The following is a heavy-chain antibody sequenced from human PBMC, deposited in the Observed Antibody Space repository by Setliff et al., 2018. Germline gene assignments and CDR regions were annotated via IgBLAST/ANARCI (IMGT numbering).Heavy chain of an antibody. CDR1: GYTFSSYA. CDR2: INPNSGGT. Sequence: ASVKVSCKASGYTFSSYAMNWVRQAPGQGLEWMGWINPNSGGTNPAQKFQGRVTMTRDTSISTAYMELSSLRSEDTAVYYCARDKGYDSSGYYFYYYYYTDVWGKGTTVTVSS. J-gene: IGHJ6*03. V-gene: IGHV1-2*02. CDR3: ARDKGYDSSGYYFYYYYYTDV. D-gene: IGHD3-22*01.